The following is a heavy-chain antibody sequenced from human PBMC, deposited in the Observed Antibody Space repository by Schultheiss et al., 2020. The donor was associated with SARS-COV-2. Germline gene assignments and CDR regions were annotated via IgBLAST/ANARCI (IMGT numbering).Heavy chain of an antibody. V-gene: IGHV3-11*01. CDR1: GFTFSDYY. D-gene: IGHD3-16*02. Sequence: GGSLRLSCAASGFTFSDYYMSWIRQAPGKGLEWVSYISSSGSTIYYADSVKGRFTISRDNAKNSLYLQMNSLRAEDTAVYYCARDLSVWGSYRYTGVGVDYWGQGTLVTVSS. J-gene: IGHJ4*02. CDR3: ARDLSVWGSYRYTGVGVDY. CDR2: ISSSGSTI.